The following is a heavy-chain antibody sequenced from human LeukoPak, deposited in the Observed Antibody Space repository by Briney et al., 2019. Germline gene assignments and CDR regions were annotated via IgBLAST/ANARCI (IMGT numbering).Heavy chain of an antibody. V-gene: IGHV3-30*18. CDR2: ISYDGNNK. D-gene: IGHD4-23*01. CDR1: GFTFSNYG. Sequence: GGSLRLPCAASGFTFSNYGMHWVRQAPGKGLEWVALISYDGNNKYYSDSMKGRFTISRDNSKNTLYLQMNSLRAEDTAVYYCAKDIDYGGANWGQGTLVIVSS. CDR3: AKDIDYGGAN. J-gene: IGHJ4*02.